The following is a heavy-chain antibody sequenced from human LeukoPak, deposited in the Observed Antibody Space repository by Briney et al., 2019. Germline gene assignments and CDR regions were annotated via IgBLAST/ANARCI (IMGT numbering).Heavy chain of an antibody. D-gene: IGHD2-2*01. J-gene: IGHJ6*02. Sequence: ASVKVSCKASGYTFTSYGISWMRQAPGQGLEWMGWISAYNGNTNYAQKLQGRVTMTTDTSTSTAYMELRSLRSDDTAVYYCARDLWDIVVVPAAMDYYYGMDVWGQGTTVTVSS. V-gene: IGHV1-18*01. CDR2: ISAYNGNT. CDR3: ARDLWDIVVVPAAMDYYYGMDV. CDR1: GYTFTSYG.